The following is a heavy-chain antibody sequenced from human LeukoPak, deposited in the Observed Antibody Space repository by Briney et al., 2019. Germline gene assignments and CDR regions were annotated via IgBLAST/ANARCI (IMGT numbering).Heavy chain of an antibody. D-gene: IGHD3-10*01. CDR3: ARGGYYGLGNDFRFDP. V-gene: IGHV1-46*01. Sequence: EASVKVSCKASGYTFTSYYMHWVRQAPGQGREWMGIINPSGGSTSYAQKFQGRGTMTRDTSTSTVYMELSSLRSEDTAVYYCARGGYYGLGNDFRFDPWGQGTLVTVSS. J-gene: IGHJ5*02. CDR2: INPSGGST. CDR1: GYTFTSYY.